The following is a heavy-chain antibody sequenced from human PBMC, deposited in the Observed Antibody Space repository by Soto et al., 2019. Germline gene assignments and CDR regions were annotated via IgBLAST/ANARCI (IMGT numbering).Heavy chain of an antibody. D-gene: IGHD3-22*01. J-gene: IGHJ4*02. CDR3: ARQIYDSDTGPNFQYYFDS. V-gene: IGHV5-10-1*01. Sequence: GASLKISGKGSGYSFAGYWITWVRQKPGKGLEWMGRIDPSDSQTYYSPSFRGHVTISITKSITTVFLQWSSLRASDTAMYYCARQIYDSDTGPNFQYYFDSWGQGTPVTVPS. CDR1: GYSFAGYW. CDR2: IDPSDSQT.